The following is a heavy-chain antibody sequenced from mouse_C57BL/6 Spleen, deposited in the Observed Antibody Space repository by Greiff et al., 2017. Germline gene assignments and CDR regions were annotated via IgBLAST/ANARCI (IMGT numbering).Heavy chain of an antibody. CDR2: INPGSGGT. CDR3: ARGITTVWYFDV. CDR1: GYAFTNYL. J-gene: IGHJ1*03. V-gene: IGHV1-54*01. D-gene: IGHD1-1*01. Sequence: VQLQQSGAELVRPGTSVKVSCKASGYAFTNYLIEWVKQRPGQGLEWIGVINPGSGGTNYNEKFKGKATLTADKSSSTAYMQLSSLSSEDSAVYFGARGITTVWYFDVWGTGTTVTVSS.